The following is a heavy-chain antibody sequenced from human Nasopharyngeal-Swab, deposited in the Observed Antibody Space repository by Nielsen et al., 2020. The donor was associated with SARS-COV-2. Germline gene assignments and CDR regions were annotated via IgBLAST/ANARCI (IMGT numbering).Heavy chain of an antibody. CDR3: ARHRGIYYYYYGMDV. D-gene: IGHD3-10*01. V-gene: IGHV4-39*01. CDR1: GGSIILSIYY. Sequence: SETLSLTCTVSGGSIILSIYYFFFLLQPRVPCLEWIGSIYYSGSTYYNPSLKSRVTISVDTSKNQFSLKLSSVTAADTAVYYCARHRGIYYYYYGMDVWGQGTTVTVSS. J-gene: IGHJ6*02. CDR2: IYYSGST.